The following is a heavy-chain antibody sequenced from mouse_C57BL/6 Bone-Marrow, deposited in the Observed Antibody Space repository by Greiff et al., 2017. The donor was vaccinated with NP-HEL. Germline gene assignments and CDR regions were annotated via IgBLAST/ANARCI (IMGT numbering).Heavy chain of an antibody. V-gene: IGHV5-4*01. CDR3: ARDRDSPWFAY. J-gene: IGHJ3*01. Sequence: EVHLVESGGGLVKPGGSLKLSCAASGFTFSSYAMSWVRPTPEKRLEWVATISDGGSYTYYPDNVKGRFTISRDNAKNNLYLQMSHLKSEDTAMYYCARDRDSPWFAYWGQGTLVTVSA. D-gene: IGHD2-13*01. CDR1: GFTFSSYA. CDR2: ISDGGSYT.